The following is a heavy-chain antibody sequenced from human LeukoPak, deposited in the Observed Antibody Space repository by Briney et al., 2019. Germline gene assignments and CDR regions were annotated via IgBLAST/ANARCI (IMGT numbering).Heavy chain of an antibody. J-gene: IGHJ4*02. Sequence: SETPSLTRTHPGGSIAVSYWSWVCQPPGKGLEWIGYLYYSRNTNYSPSLKSRVTISADTSKTQVYLKLRSVTAADTAVYYCVRDLWGAGGTQYWGQGILVSVSS. CDR1: GGSIAVSY. CDR3: VRDLWGAGGTQY. D-gene: IGHD2-15*01. V-gene: IGHV4-59*01. CDR2: LYYSRNT.